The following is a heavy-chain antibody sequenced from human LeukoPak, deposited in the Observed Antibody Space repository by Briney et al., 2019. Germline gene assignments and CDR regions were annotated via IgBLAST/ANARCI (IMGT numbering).Heavy chain of an antibody. CDR2: INPSGGST. CDR3: ARDVSAVAGPYWYFDL. CDR1: GYTFTSYY. Sequence: GASVKVSCKASGYTFTSYYMRWVRQAPGQGLEWMGIINPSGGSTSYAQKFQGRVTMTGDASTSTVYMELSSLRSEDTAVYYCARDVSAVAGPYWYFDLWGRGTLVTVSS. J-gene: IGHJ2*01. V-gene: IGHV1-46*01. D-gene: IGHD6-19*01.